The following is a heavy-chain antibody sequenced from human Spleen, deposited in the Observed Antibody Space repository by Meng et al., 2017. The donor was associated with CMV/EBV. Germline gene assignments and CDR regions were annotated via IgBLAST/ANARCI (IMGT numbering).Heavy chain of an antibody. CDR2: ISAYNGNT. D-gene: IGHD2-2*01. CDR1: GYTFTSYG. Sequence: ASVKVSCKASGYTFTSYGISWVRQAPGQGLEWMGWISAYNGNTNYAQKLQGRVTMTTDTSTSTAYMELRSLRSDDTAVYYCARVRYCSSTSCQYYYYGMDVWGQGTTVTVS. V-gene: IGHV1-18*01. J-gene: IGHJ6*02. CDR3: ARVRYCSSTSCQYYYYGMDV.